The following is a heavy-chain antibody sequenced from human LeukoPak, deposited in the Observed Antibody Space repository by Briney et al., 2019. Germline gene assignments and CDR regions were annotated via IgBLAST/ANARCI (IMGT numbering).Heavy chain of an antibody. V-gene: IGHV3-23*01. CDR2: ISNGGRAT. Sequence: GGSLRLSCATSGFTFSRYAMSWVRQAPGKGLEWVSGISNGGRATYYADPVKGRFTISRDNSKSTLYLQMNSLRAEDTAVYYCAKDRLESWSGFYFGVFDYWGQGALVTVAS. CDR3: AKDRLESWSGFYFGVFDY. CDR1: GFTFSRYA. D-gene: IGHD3-3*01. J-gene: IGHJ4*02.